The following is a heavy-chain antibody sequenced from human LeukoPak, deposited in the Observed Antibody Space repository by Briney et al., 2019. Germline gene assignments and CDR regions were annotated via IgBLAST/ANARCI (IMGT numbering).Heavy chain of an antibody. CDR1: GFTFSSYG. Sequence: GGSLRLSCAASGFTFSSYGMHWVRQAPGKGLEWVAVISYDGSNKYYADSVKGRFTISRDNSKNTLYLRMNSLRAEGTAVYYCARETYYYDSSGFPDYWGQGTLVTVSS. CDR3: ARETYYYDSSGFPDY. CDR2: ISYDGSNK. V-gene: IGHV3-30*03. J-gene: IGHJ4*02. D-gene: IGHD3-22*01.